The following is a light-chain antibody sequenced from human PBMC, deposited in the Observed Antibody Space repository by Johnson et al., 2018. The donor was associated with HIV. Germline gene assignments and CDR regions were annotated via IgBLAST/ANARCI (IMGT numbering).Light chain of an antibody. Sequence: QSVLTQSPSVSAAPGQKVTISCSGSSSTIGNKYVSWYQILPGTAPKLLIYKNNQRPSGIPDRFSGSKCGTSATLGITGLQTGDEADYYCGTWDSSLSAGVFGTGTKVTVL. CDR3: GTWDSSLSAGV. CDR1: SSTIGNKY. CDR2: KNN. J-gene: IGLJ1*01. V-gene: IGLV1-51*02.